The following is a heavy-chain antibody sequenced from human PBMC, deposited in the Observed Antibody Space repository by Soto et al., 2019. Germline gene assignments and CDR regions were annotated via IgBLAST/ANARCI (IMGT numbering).Heavy chain of an antibody. D-gene: IGHD3-10*01. Sequence: EVQLLESGGGLAQPGGSLRLSCAASGFTFPSYAMLWVRQAPGKGLEWVSTISGSGTNTYYADAVEGRFTISRDNSKNTLYLQMNSLRAEDTAIYFCNTGIDYWGQGTLVSVSS. CDR1: GFTFPSYA. CDR2: ISGSGTNT. V-gene: IGHV3-23*01. CDR3: NTGIDY. J-gene: IGHJ4*02.